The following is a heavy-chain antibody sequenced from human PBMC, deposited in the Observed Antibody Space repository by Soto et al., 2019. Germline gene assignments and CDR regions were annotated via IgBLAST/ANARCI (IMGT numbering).Heavy chain of an antibody. CDR2: IYYSGST. J-gene: IGHJ4*02. CDR1: GGSLISGGYY. D-gene: IGHD2-15*01. CDR3: ELETSCSTVDY. V-gene: IGHV4-31*03. Sequence: SETLSLTCTVSGGSLISGGYYWSWIRHHPGKGLECIGYIYYSGSTYYNPSLKSRVTISVDTYKNQFSLKLSSVTAADTAVYYCELETSCSTVDYWGEGILVTLS.